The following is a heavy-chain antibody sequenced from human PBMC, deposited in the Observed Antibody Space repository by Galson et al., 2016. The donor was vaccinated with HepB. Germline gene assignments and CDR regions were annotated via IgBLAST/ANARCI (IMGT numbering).Heavy chain of an antibody. Sequence: SVKVSCKASGGIFSSYAFNWVRQAPGDGLEWMGGIIPLFGAAHYAHKFQGRVTITADKSTGTAYMDLTSLRSDDTAVYYCARGPMIAGDGSGGWFAPWGQGTLVTVSS. V-gene: IGHV1-69*06. CDR1: GGIFSSYA. D-gene: IGHD3-10*01. CDR3: ARGPMIAGDGSGGWFAP. J-gene: IGHJ5*02. CDR2: IIPLFGAA.